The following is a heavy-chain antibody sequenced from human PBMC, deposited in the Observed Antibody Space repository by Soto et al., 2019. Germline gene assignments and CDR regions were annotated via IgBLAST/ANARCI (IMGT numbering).Heavy chain of an antibody. D-gene: IGHD2-15*01. CDR3: ARAPGRSEASPYCSGGSCYYNWFDP. CDR2: IIPIFGTA. J-gene: IGHJ5*02. CDR1: GGTFSSYA. V-gene: IGHV1-69*13. Sequence: SVKVSCKASGGTFSSYAISWVRQAPGQGLEWMGGIIPIFGTANYAQKFQGGVTITADESTSTAYMELSSLRSEDTAVYYCARAPGRSEASPYCSGGSCYYNWFDPWGQGTLVTVSS.